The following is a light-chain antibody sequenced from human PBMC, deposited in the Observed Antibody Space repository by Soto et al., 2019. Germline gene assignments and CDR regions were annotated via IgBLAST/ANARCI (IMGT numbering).Light chain of an antibody. J-gene: IGLJ2*01. CDR3: QSYDSSNVV. V-gene: IGLV6-57*02. Sequence: NFMLTQPDSVSESPVKTVTIFCTGSSGSIASNYVQWYHQRPCSAPTAVIYEDNQRPFGVPDRFSGSIDSSSTSAALTISRLSTGDEADYYCQSYDSSNVVFGGGTKLTVL. CDR2: EDN. CDR1: SGSIASNY.